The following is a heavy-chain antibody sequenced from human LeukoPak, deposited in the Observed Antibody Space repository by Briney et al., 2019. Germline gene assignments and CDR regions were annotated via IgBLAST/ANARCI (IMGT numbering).Heavy chain of an antibody. J-gene: IGHJ3*02. CDR3: ARAGTLQSNPSAFDI. Sequence: SETLSLTCTVSGGSISSSSYYWGWIRQPPGKGLEWIGSIYYSGSTYYNPSLKSRVTISVDTSKNQFSLKLSSVTAADTAVYYCARAGTLQSNPSAFDIWGQGTMVTVSS. D-gene: IGHD5-24*01. CDR2: IYYSGST. CDR1: GGSISSSSYY. V-gene: IGHV4-39*07.